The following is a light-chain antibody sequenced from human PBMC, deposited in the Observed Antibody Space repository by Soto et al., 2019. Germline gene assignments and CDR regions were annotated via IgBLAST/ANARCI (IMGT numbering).Light chain of an antibody. J-gene: IGLJ2*01. CDR1: SSNIGAGYD. Sequence: QSVLTQPPSVSGAPGQRVTISCTGSSSNIGAGYDVHWYQQRPGTAPKLLIFGNINRPSGVPDRFSGSKSGTSASLAITGLQAEDEGEYYCSSYAGSNNLLVAFGGGTKLTVL. CDR2: GNI. V-gene: IGLV1-40*01. CDR3: SSYAGSNNLLVA.